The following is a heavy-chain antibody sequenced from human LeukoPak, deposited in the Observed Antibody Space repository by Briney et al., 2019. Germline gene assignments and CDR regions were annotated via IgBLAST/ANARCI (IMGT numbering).Heavy chain of an antibody. D-gene: IGHD1-26*01. CDR1: GGSISSSSYY. Sequence: PSETLSLTCTVSGGSISSSSYYWGWIRQPPGKGLEWIGSIYYSGSTYYNPSLKSRVTISVDTSKNQFSLKLSSVTAADTAVYYCARDGGSGSYYKNDAFDIWGQGTMVTVSS. CDR3: ARDGGSGSYYKNDAFDI. V-gene: IGHV4-39*07. J-gene: IGHJ3*02. CDR2: IYYSGST.